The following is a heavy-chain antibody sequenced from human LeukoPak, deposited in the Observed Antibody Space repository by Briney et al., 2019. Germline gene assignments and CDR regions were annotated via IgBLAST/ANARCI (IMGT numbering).Heavy chain of an antibody. D-gene: IGHD6-19*01. V-gene: IGHV4-59*11. Sequence: SETLSLTCTVSGGSIRSHYWSWIRQPPGKGLEWIGYIYYSGSTSYNPSLKSRVTISVDTSKNQFSLKLSSVTAADTAVYYCARVSSGWSGNNYYYGMDVWGQGTTVTVSS. CDR3: ARVSSGWSGNNYYYGMDV. CDR1: GGSIRSHY. J-gene: IGHJ6*02. CDR2: IYYSGST.